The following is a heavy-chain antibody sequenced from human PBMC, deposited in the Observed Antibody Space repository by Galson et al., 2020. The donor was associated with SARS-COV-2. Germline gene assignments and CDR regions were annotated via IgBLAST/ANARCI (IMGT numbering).Heavy chain of an antibody. J-gene: IGHJ5*02. CDR1: GYTLTELS. CDR3: ATGPAWGPPHWFDP. CDR2: FDPEDGET. V-gene: IGHV1-24*01. D-gene: IGHD3-16*01. Sequence: ASVKVSCKVSGYTLTELSMHWVRQAPGKGLEWMGGFDPEDGETIYAQKFQGRVTMTEDTSTDTAYMELSSLRSEDTAVYYCATGPAWGPPHWFDPWGQGTLVTVSS.